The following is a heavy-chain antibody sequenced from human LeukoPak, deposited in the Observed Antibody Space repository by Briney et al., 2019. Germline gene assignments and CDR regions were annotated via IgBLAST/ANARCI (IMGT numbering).Heavy chain of an antibody. V-gene: IGHV1-69*13. CDR2: IIPIFGTA. CDR3: ARDAGIVATAN. Sequence: ASVKVSCKASGGTFSSYAISWVRQAPGQGLEWMGGIIPIFGTANYAQKFQGRVTITADESTGTAYMELSSLRSEDTAVYYCARDAGIVATANWGQGTLVTVSS. CDR1: GGTFSSYA. J-gene: IGHJ4*02. D-gene: IGHD5-12*01.